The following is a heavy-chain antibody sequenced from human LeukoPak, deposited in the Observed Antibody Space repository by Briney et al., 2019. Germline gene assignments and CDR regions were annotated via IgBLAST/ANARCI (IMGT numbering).Heavy chain of an antibody. J-gene: IGHJ3*01. CDR1: GFTFSNAW. V-gene: IGHV3-66*01. D-gene: IGHD6-19*01. CDR2: IYRGGST. CDR3: ATLAVAGTENAFDF. Sequence: GGSLRLSCAASGFTFSNAWMNWVRQAPGKGLEWVSVIYRGGSTYYADSVKGRFTISRDKSKNTLYLQMNSLRAEDTAVYYCATLAVAGTENAFDFWGQGTMVTVSS.